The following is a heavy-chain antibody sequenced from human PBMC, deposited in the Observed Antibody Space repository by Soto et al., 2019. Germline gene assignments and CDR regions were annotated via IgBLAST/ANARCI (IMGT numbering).Heavy chain of an antibody. D-gene: IGHD6-6*01. CDR1: GGSISSGDYY. Sequence: SETLSLTCTVSGGSISSGDYYWSWIRQPPGKGLEWIGYIYYSGSTYYNPSLKSRVTISVDTSKNQFSLKLSSVTAADTAVYYCARVVYSSSKRFLARWFDPWGQGTLVTVS. J-gene: IGHJ5*02. CDR3: ARVVYSSSKRFLARWFDP. CDR2: IYYSGST. V-gene: IGHV4-30-4*01.